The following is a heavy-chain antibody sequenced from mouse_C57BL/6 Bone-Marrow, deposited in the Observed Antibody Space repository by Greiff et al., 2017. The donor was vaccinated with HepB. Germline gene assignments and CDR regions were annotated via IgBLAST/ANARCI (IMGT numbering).Heavy chain of an antibody. CDR3: ARWGKFDYDMDY. CDR1: GYTFTSYW. Sequence: VKLQHPGAELVKPGASVQMSCKASGYTFTSYWITCVKQRPGQGLEWIGDIYPGSGSTNYNEKFKSKVTLTVDTSYSTAYMQLSSLTSEDSAVYYCARWGKFDYDMDYWGQGTSVTVSS. V-gene: IGHV1-55*01. J-gene: IGHJ4*01. CDR2: IYPGSGST.